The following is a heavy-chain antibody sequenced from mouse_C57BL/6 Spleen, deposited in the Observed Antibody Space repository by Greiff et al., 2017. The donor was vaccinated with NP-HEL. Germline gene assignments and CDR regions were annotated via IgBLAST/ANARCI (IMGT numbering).Heavy chain of an antibody. V-gene: IGHV3-1*01. CDR1: GYSITSGYD. D-gene: IGHD3-3*01. CDR2: ISYSGST. CDR3: ARGGPPDYFDY. Sequence: VQLKQSGPGMVKPSQSLSLTCTVTGYSITSGYDWHWIRHFPGNKLEWMGYISYSGSTNYNPSLKSRISITHDTSKNHFFLKLNSVTTEDTATYYCARGGPPDYFDYWGQGTTLTVSS. J-gene: IGHJ2*01.